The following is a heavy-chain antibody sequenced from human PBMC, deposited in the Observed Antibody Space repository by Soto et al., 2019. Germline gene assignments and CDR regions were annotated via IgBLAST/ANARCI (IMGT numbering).Heavy chain of an antibody. CDR2: ISGSGGST. CDR3: AKLAAAPGHPVDY. V-gene: IGHV3-23*01. D-gene: IGHD6-13*01. Sequence: GGSLRLSCAASGFTFSSYAMSWVRQAPGKGLEWVSAISGSGGSTYYADSVKGRFTLSRNNSKNTLYMQMNSLRADDTAVYYCAKLAAAPGHPVDYWGQGTLVTVSS. J-gene: IGHJ4*02. CDR1: GFTFSSYA.